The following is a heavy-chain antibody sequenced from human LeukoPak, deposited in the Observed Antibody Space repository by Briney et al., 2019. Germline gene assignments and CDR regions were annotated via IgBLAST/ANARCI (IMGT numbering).Heavy chain of an antibody. V-gene: IGHV4-39*01. CDR2: IYYSGST. CDR3: ARREAQDPDDDYYDSSGYPSQYFQH. Sequence: PSETLSLTXTVSGGSISSSSYYWGRIGQPPGKGLEWIGSIYYSGSTYYNPSLKSRVTISVDTSKNQFSLKLSSVTAADTAVYYCARREAQDPDDDYYDSSGYPSQYFQHWGQGTLVTVSS. CDR1: GGSISSSSYY. J-gene: IGHJ1*01. D-gene: IGHD3-22*01.